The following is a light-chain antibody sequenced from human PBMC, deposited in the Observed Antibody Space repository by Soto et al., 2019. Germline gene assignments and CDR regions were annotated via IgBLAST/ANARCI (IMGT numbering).Light chain of an antibody. CDR1: QGISSY. V-gene: IGKV1-9*01. J-gene: IGKJ5*01. Sequence: DIQLTQSPSFLSASVGDRVTITCRASQGISSYLAWYQQKPGKAPKLLIYAASTLQSGVPSRFSGSASGTEFTLTISRLQPEDFATYYCQQLHSYPRTFGQGTRLEIK. CDR2: AAS. CDR3: QQLHSYPRT.